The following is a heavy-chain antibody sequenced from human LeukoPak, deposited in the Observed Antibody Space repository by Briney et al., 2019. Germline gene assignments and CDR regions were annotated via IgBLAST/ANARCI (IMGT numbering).Heavy chain of an antibody. CDR3: ARMTGILTGYYPDAFDI. J-gene: IGHJ3*02. CDR1: GGSISSSSYY. D-gene: IGHD3-9*01. Sequence: SETLSLTCTVSGGSISSSSYYWGWIRQPPGKGLEWIGSIYYSGSTYYNPSLKSRVTISVDTSKNQFSLKLSSVTAADTAVYYCARMTGILTGYYPDAFDIWGQGTMVTVSS. V-gene: IGHV4-39*07. CDR2: IYYSGST.